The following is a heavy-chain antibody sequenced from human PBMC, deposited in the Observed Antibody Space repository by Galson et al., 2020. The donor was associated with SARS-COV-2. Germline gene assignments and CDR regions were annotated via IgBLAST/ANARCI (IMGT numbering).Heavy chain of an antibody. D-gene: IGHD3-10*01. Sequence: TGGSLRLSCAASGFNFSTYAMHGVRQAPGPGLEWVAVISNDGSNRYYADSVKGRFTISRDNSKNTLYVQMNSLRAEDTAVYYCARGPRFGELLSPFYYWGQGTLVTVSS. CDR3: ARGPRFGELLSPFYY. CDR1: GFNFSTYA. CDR2: ISNDGSNR. V-gene: IGHV3-30-3*01. J-gene: IGHJ4*02.